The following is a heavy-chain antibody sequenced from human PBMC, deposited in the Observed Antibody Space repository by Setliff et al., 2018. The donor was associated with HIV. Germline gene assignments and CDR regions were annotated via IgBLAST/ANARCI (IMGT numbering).Heavy chain of an antibody. J-gene: IGHJ2*01. V-gene: IGHV3-30*18. CDR3: AKSSFRFFGDLSDWYFDL. Sequence: GGSLRLSCATSGFSLRTYGLHWVRQAPGKGLEWVAVISQDASKDYYADSVKGRFTISKDNSKNTVFLQMNNLRVEDTALYYCAKSSFRFFGDLSDWYFDLWGRGTLVTVSS. CDR1: GFSLRTYG. CDR2: ISQDASKD. D-gene: IGHD3-10*01.